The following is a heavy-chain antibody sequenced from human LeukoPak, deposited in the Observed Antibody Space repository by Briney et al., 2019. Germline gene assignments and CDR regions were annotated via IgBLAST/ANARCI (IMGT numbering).Heavy chain of an antibody. CDR3: ARPHHAKYSGSYNY. D-gene: IGHD1-26*01. J-gene: IGHJ4*02. CDR2: ISSSSSYI. CDR1: GFTFSSYS. Sequence: GGSLRLSCAASGFTFSSYSMNWVRQAPGKGLEWVSSISSSSSYIYYADSVKGRFTISRDNAKNSLYLQMNSLRAEDTAVYYCARPHHAKYSGSYNYWGQGTLVTVSS. V-gene: IGHV3-21*01.